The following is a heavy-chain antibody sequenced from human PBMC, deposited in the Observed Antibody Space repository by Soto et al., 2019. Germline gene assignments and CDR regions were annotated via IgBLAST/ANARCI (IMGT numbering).Heavy chain of an antibody. V-gene: IGHV1-69*01. D-gene: IGHD4-4*01. CDR1: GVSFSNYA. CDR3: ARVNYYPGDRYYVDY. Sequence: QVQLVQSGAEVKKPGSSVKVSCKASGVSFSNYAISWVRQAPGQGLEWMGGIIPVFGTTNFAQKFQGRLTITGDESTNTAYMELSSLRSEDTTIYFCARVNYYPGDRYYVDYWGQGTLVTVSS. CDR2: IIPVFGTT. J-gene: IGHJ4*02.